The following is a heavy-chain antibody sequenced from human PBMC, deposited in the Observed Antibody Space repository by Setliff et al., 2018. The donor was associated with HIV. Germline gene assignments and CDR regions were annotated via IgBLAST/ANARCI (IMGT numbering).Heavy chain of an antibody. CDR1: GFTFSSHW. Sequence: PGGSLRLSCAASGFTFSSHWMSWVRQAPGKGLEWVGRSTDKVNGYITEYAASVQGRFTISRDDSKDSLFLQMNNLKTEDTAAYYCVRAAAGLDIWSQGILVTVSS. V-gene: IGHV3-72*01. J-gene: IGHJ4*02. CDR3: VRAAAGLDI. CDR2: STDKVNGYIT.